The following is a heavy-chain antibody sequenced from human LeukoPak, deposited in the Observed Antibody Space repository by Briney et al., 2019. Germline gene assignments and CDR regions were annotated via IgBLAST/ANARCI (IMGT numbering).Heavy chain of an antibody. Sequence: GASVKVSCKASGYTFTSYGISWVRQAPGQGLEWMGWISAYNGNTNYAQKLQGRVTMTTDTSTSTAYMELRSLRSDDTAVYYCARDRPAGYSSSWYGLDVDVWGKGTTVTISS. D-gene: IGHD6-13*01. J-gene: IGHJ6*04. CDR3: ARDRPAGYSSSWYGLDVDV. V-gene: IGHV1-18*01. CDR1: GYTFTSYG. CDR2: ISAYNGNT.